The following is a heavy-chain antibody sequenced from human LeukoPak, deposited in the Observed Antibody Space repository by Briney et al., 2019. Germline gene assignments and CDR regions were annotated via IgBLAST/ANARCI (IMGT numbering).Heavy chain of an antibody. V-gene: IGHV3-53*01. CDR3: ARGIVVVPAAEYYFDY. Sequence: GGSLRLSCAASGFTVSSNYMSWVRQAPGKGLEWVSVIYSGGSTYCADSVKGRFTISRDNSKNTLYLQMNSLRAEDTAVYYCARGIVVVPAAEYYFDYWGQGTLVTVSS. CDR2: IYSGGST. J-gene: IGHJ4*02. D-gene: IGHD2-2*01. CDR1: GFTVSSNY.